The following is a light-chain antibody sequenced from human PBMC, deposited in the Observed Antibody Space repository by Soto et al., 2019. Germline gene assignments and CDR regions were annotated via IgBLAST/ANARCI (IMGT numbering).Light chain of an antibody. CDR1: SCSVGGYNY. Sequence: QSALTQPASVSGSPGQSITISCTGTSCSVGGYNYVSWYQQHPGKAPKLMIYEVSNRPSGVSNRFSGSKSGNTASLTISGLQAEDEADYYCSSYTSSSIDYVFGTGTKVTAL. J-gene: IGLJ1*01. CDR2: EVS. V-gene: IGLV2-14*01. CDR3: SSYTSSSIDYV.